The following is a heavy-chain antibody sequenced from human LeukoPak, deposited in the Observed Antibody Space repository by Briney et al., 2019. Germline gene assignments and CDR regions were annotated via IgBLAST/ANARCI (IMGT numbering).Heavy chain of an antibody. J-gene: IGHJ4*02. CDR2: IYYSGST. V-gene: IGHV4-39*07. CDR1: GGSISSSSYY. Sequence: SETLSLTCTVSGGSISSSSYYWGWIRQPPGKGLEWIGSIYYSGSTYYNPSLKSRVTISVDTSKNQFSLKLSSVTAADTAVYYCASGEDSSAPYGWGQGTLVTVSS. D-gene: IGHD3-22*01. CDR3: ASGEDSSAPYG.